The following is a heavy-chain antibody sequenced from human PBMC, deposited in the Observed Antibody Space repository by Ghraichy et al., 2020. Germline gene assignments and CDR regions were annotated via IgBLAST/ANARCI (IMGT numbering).Heavy chain of an antibody. Sequence: GGSLRLSCAASGFTFDDYSMQWVRQAPGKGLEWVSLINWNGVYTHYADSVKGRFTISRDNSKNSLYLQMNSLRSEDTALYYCVKDTDMGSWGQGTLVTVSS. CDR2: INWNGVYT. CDR1: GFTFDDYS. CDR3: VKDTDMGS. V-gene: IGHV3-43*01. J-gene: IGHJ4*02.